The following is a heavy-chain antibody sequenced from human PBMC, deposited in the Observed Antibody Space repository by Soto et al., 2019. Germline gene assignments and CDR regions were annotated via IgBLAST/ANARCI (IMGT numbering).Heavy chain of an antibody. D-gene: IGHD6-13*01. V-gene: IGHV3-23*01. CDR3: ARRGPGTYFDY. Sequence: PGGSLRLSCAASGFTFSSYAMNWVRQAPGKGLEWVSVISVSGGSTYYADSVKGRFTISRDNSKNTLYLQMNSLRAEDTAVYYCARRGPGTYFDYWGQGTLVTVSS. CDR1: GFTFSSYA. CDR2: ISVSGGST. J-gene: IGHJ4*02.